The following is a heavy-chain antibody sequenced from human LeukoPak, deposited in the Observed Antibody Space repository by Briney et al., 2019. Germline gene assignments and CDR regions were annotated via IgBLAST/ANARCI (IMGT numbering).Heavy chain of an antibody. J-gene: IGHJ5*02. Sequence: PSETLSLTCTVSGGSISSYYWSWIRQPPGKGLEWIGYIYYSGSTNYNPSLKSLVTISVDTSKNQFSLKLSSVTAADTAVYYCARDVVVVVPAAILRWFDPWGQGTLVTVSS. D-gene: IGHD2-2*01. CDR3: ARDVVVVVPAAILRWFDP. CDR1: GGSISSYY. CDR2: IYYSGST. V-gene: IGHV4-59*01.